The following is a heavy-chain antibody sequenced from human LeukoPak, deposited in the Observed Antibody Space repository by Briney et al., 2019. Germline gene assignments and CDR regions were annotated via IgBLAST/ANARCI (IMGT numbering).Heavy chain of an antibody. J-gene: IGHJ4*02. D-gene: IGHD2-15*01. Sequence: PSETLSLTCTVSGGSISSSSYYWGWIRQPPGKGLEWIGSIYYSGSTYYNPSLKSRVTISVDTSKNQFSLKLSSVTAADTAVYYCARWTLGYCSGSSCYGPNRAFDYWGQGTLVTVSS. CDR3: ARWTLGYCSGSSCYGPNRAFDY. CDR1: GGSISSSSYY. V-gene: IGHV4-39*07. CDR2: IYYSGST.